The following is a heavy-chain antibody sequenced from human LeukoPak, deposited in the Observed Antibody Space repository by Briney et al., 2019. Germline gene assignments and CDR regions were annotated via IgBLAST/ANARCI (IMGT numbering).Heavy chain of an antibody. V-gene: IGHV3-49*03. CDR3: TRGSDTVFGVSRDGFDY. CDR1: GFTFGDYA. CDR2: IRSKAYGGTT. J-gene: IGHJ4*02. D-gene: IGHD3-3*01. Sequence: PGGSLRLSCTASGFTFGDYAMSWFRQAPGKGLEWVGFIRSKAYGGTTEYAASVKGRFTISRDDSKSIAYLQMNSLKTEDTAVYYCTRGSDTVFGVSRDGFDYWGQGTLVTVSS.